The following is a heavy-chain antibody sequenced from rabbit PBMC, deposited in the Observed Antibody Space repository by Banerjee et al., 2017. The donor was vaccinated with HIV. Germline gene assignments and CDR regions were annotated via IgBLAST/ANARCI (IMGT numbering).Heavy chain of an antibody. D-gene: IGHD8-1*01. CDR2: IDAGSGGT. CDR3: ARGLGGAAGNGYGL. V-gene: IGHV1S40*01. J-gene: IGHJ4*01. Sequence: QSLQESGGDLVKPGASLTLTCTASGFSFSDYYNMCWVRQAPGKGLEWIACIDAGSGGTYYASWAKGRFTISKTSSTTVTLQMTSLTAADTATYLCARGLGGAAGNGYGLWGPGTLVTVS. CDR1: GFSFSDYYN.